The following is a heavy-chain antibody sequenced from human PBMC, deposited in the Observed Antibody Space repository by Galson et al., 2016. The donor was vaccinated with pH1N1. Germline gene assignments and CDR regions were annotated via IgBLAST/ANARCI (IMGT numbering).Heavy chain of an antibody. CDR1: RFTLSSYG. J-gene: IGHJ6*03. Sequence: SLRLSCAGSRFTLSSYGIHWVRQAPGKGLEWVAFISFAGDGQFYTDSVKGRFTISRDNSKNTAYLQMNSLRTDDTAEYFCAKVRLHDPSGHLYYMDVWGKGTTVSVS. CDR2: ISFAGDGQ. V-gene: IGHV3-30*02. CDR3: AKVRLHDPSGHLYYMDV. D-gene: IGHD3-16*01.